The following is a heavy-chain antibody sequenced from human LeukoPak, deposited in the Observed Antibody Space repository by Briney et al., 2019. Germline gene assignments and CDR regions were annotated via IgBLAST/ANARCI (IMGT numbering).Heavy chain of an antibody. V-gene: IGHV3-11*04. J-gene: IGHJ5*02. Sequence: PGGSLRLSCAASGFTFSDYYMSWIRQAPGKGLEWVSYISSSGSTIYYADSVKGRFTTSRDNAKNSLYLQMNSLRAEDTAVYYCARDAVLRYFDWLVPWFDPWGQGTLVTVSS. CDR3: ARDAVLRYFDWLVPWFDP. D-gene: IGHD3-9*01. CDR1: GFTFSDYY. CDR2: ISSSGSTI.